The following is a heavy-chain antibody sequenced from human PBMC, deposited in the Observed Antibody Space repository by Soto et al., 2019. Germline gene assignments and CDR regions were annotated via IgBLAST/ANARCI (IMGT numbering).Heavy chain of an antibody. D-gene: IGHD1-26*01. CDR2: IYHSGST. Sequence: SETLSLTCAVSGGSISSSNWWSWVRQPPGKGLEWIGEIYHSGSTNYNPSLKSRVTISVDKSKNQFSPKLSSVTAADTAVYYCARDNSGSYFYYYYGMDVWGQGTTVT. V-gene: IGHV4-4*02. CDR1: GGSISSSNW. CDR3: ARDNSGSYFYYYYGMDV. J-gene: IGHJ6*02.